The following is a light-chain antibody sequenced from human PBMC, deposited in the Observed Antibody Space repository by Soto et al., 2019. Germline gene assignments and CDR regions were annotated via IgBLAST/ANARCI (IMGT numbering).Light chain of an antibody. J-gene: IGLJ2*01. Sequence: QSALTQPPSASGSPGQSVTISCTGTSSDVGGYNYVSWDQQHPGKAPKLMIYEVSKRPSGVPDRFSGSKSGNTASLTVSGLQAEDEADYYCSSYAGSNNLGVFGGGTQLTVL. CDR1: SSDVGGYNY. CDR2: EVS. V-gene: IGLV2-8*01. CDR3: SSYAGSNNLGV.